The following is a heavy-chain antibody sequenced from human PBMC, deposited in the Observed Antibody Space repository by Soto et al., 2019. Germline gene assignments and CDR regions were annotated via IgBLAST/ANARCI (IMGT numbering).Heavy chain of an antibody. J-gene: IGHJ6*02. V-gene: IGHV1-18*01. Sequence: QVQLVQSGAEVKKPGASVKVSSKSSGYTFSMSGISWVPQAPGQGLEWMGWISGYNGNTNYEQKFQDRVTMTTDTTTNTAYMELRSLRSDDTAVYYCAREAPRPYYYYGMDVWGQETTVTVSS. CDR1: GYTFSMSG. CDR3: AREAPRPYYYYGMDV. CDR2: ISGYNGNT.